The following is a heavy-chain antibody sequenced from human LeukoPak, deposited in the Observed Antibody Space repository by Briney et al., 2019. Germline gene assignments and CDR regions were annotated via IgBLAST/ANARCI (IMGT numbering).Heavy chain of an antibody. CDR3: SKWGDYDVLTGYYDSDF. V-gene: IGHV3-23*01. D-gene: IGHD3-9*01. Sequence: GGSLRLSCAASGFTFSNYAMSWVRQAPGKGLEGVSAIFGSGGSTYYADSVKGRFSISRDNSKNTLFLQMNSLRVEDTALYYCSKWGDYDVLTGYYDSDFWGQGTLVTVSS. CDR2: IFGSGGST. CDR1: GFTFSNYA. J-gene: IGHJ4*02.